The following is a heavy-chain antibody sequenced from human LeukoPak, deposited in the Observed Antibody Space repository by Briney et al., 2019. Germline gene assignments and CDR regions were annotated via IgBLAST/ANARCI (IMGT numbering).Heavy chain of an antibody. D-gene: IGHD1-26*01. Sequence: GASVKVSCKASGYTFTSYYMHWVRQAPGQGLEWMGIINPSGGSTSYAQRFQGRVTMTRDTSTSTVYMELSSLRSEDTAVYYCARPPSGSYRLDAFDIWGQGTMVTVSS. CDR1: GYTFTSYY. V-gene: IGHV1-46*01. CDR2: INPSGGST. CDR3: ARPPSGSYRLDAFDI. J-gene: IGHJ3*02.